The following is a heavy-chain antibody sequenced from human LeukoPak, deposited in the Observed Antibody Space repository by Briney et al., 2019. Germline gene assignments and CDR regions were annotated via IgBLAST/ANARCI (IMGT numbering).Heavy chain of an antibody. J-gene: IGHJ3*02. CDR2: INPSGGST. V-gene: IGHV1-46*01. CDR1: GYTFTSYY. CDR3: AKSIGYSSGWGRDGAFDI. Sequence: ASVKVSCKASGYTFTSYYMHWVRQAPGQGLEWMGIINPSGGSTSYAQKFQGRVTMTRDTSTSTVYMELSSLRSEDTAVYYCAKSIGYSSGWGRDGAFDIWGQGTMVTVSS. D-gene: IGHD6-19*01.